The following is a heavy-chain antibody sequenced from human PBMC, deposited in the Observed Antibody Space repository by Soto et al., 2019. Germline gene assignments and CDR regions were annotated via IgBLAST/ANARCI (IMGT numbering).Heavy chain of an antibody. D-gene: IGHD2-15*01. CDR2: IIPIFGTA. CDR1: GGTFSSYA. V-gene: IGHV1-69*01. Sequence: QVQLVQSGAEVKKPGSSVKVSCKASGGTFSSYAISWVRQAPGQGLEWMGGIIPIFGTANYAQKFQGRVTITADDSTSTAYMELSSLRSEDTAVYYCASSCSVGSCYGGPFDYWGQGTLVTVSS. CDR3: ASSCSVGSCYGGPFDY. J-gene: IGHJ4*02.